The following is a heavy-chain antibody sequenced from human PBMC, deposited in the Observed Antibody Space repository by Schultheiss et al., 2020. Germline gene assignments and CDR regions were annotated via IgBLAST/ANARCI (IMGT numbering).Heavy chain of an antibody. CDR2: IYYNGNT. CDR3: ARAKGSGSYPAGECDY. D-gene: IGHD1-26*01. V-gene: IGHV4-39*01. J-gene: IGHJ4*02. Sequence: SETLSLTCTVSGGSISSSSYYWDWIRQSPGKGLEWIGSIYYNGNTYYNPSLKSRVTISVDTSKKQLCLKLRSVTAADTAVYYCARAKGSGSYPAGECDYWGQGTLVTVSS. CDR1: GGSISSSSYY.